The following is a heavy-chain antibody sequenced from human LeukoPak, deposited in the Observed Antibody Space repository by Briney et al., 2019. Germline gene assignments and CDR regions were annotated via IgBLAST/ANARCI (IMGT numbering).Heavy chain of an antibody. D-gene: IGHD6-6*01. CDR2: ISGSGGST. CDR3: AKQFGGSSSGFDY. V-gene: IGHV3-23*01. J-gene: IGHJ4*02. Sequence: PGGSLRLSCAASGFTFNSYAMSWVRQAPGAGLEWVSAISGSGGSTYYADSVKGRFTISRDNSKNTLFLQMNSLRAEDTAVYYCAKQFGGSSSGFDYWGQGTLVTVSS. CDR1: GFTFNSYA.